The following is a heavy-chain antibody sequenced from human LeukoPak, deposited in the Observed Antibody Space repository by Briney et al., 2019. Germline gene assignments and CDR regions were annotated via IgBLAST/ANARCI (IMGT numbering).Heavy chain of an antibody. D-gene: IGHD1-20*01. CDR2: IIPSGGGT. V-gene: IGHV1-46*01. Sequence: AASVKVSCKASGYPFASYGISWVRQAPGQGVEWMGIIIPSGGGTNYAQKFQGRVTMTRDTSTSTVYLEMNSLRSDDTAVYYCARGCIRGDCFDSWGRGTLVIVSS. CDR3: ARGCIRGDCFDS. J-gene: IGHJ5*01. CDR1: GYPFASYG.